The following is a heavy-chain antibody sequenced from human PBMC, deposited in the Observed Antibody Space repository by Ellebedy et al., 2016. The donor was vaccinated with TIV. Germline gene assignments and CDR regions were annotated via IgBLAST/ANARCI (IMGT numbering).Heavy chain of an antibody. CDR1: GFVFSSYT. CDR3: ARFSRGAPFVDYLYYMDV. D-gene: IGHD3-3*02. CDR2: ISDTSI. V-gene: IGHV3-21*01. Sequence: GESLKISCAASGFVFSSYTMNWVRQAPGKGLEWVSFISDTSIYYADAVEGRFTISRDNAKNSLYLQMTSLRAEDTAVYYCARFSRGAPFVDYLYYMDVWGKGTTVTVSS. J-gene: IGHJ6*03.